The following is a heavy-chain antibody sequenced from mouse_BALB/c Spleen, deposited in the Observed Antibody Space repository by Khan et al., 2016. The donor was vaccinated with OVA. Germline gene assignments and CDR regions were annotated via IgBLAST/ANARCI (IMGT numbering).Heavy chain of an antibody. Sequence: VQLQESGAELVRPGTSVKMSCKAAGYTFTNYWIGWVKQRPGHGLEWIGDIYPGGGYTKYNEKFKGKATLTVEKSSSTAYMQVRRLTSEDSAIYYCARVGAALATCDYFDYWGQGTTLTVSS. CDR3: ARVGAALATCDYFDY. CDR2: IYPGGGYT. J-gene: IGHJ2*01. CDR1: GYTFTNYW. D-gene: IGHD3-1*01. V-gene: IGHV1-63*02.